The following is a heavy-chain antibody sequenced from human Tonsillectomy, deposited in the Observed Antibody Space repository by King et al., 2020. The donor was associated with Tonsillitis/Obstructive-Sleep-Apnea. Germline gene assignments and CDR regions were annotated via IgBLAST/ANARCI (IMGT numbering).Heavy chain of an antibody. CDR1: GGTFSTYA. V-gene: IGHV1-69*10. CDR3: ASRVIVPSAPFDY. CDR2: IIAVLDII. Sequence: QLVQSGAEVKKPGSSVKVSCKASGGTFSTYAISWVRQAPGQGLEWMGGIIAVLDIINSAQKFQGRVTITADKSTNTAYMELSRLRSEDTAVYYCASRVIVPSAPFDYWGQGTLVTVSS. D-gene: IGHD2/OR15-2a*01. J-gene: IGHJ4*02.